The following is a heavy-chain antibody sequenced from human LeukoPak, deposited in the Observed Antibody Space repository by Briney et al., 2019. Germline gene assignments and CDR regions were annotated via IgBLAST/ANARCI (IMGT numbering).Heavy chain of an antibody. D-gene: IGHD3-10*01. CDR2: ITHNGYT. CDR1: GGSFSGYY. CDR3: AASGGPINWFDP. Sequence: SETLSLTCAVYGGSFSGYYWGWIRQPPGKGLQWIGEITHNGYTNYNPALKSRVTISIDTSKNEFSLKVSSVTAADMAVYYCAASGGPINWFDPWGQGTLVTVSS. V-gene: IGHV4-34*01. J-gene: IGHJ5*02.